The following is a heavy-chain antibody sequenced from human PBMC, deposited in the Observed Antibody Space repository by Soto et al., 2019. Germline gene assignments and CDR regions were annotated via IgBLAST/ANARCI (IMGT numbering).Heavy chain of an antibody. Sequence: SETLSLTCTVSGGSISSYYWSWIRQPPGKGLEWIGYIYYSGSTNYTLSLTSRVTISVDTSKHQFSLKLSSVTAADTAVYYCARGGRYSSSSWRGGSLWEDYYYYGKHVWGQGTTVTVSS. CDR1: GGSISSYY. D-gene: IGHD6-6*01. V-gene: IGHV4-59*01. CDR2: IYYSGST. J-gene: IGHJ6*02. CDR3: ARGGRYSSSSWRGGSLWEDYYYYGKHV.